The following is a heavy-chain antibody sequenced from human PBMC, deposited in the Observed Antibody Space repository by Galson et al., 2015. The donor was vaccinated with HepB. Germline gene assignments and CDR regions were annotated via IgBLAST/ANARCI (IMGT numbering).Heavy chain of an antibody. CDR3: ARAYYYDSSGSLDY. D-gene: IGHD3-22*01. CDR2: INIDGSST. Sequence: SLRLSCAASGFTFRTYWMYWVRQAPGKGLVWVSRINIDGSSTSYADSVKGRFTISRDNAKNTLYLQMNSLRAEDTAVYYCARAYYYDSSGSLDYWGQGTLVTVSS. V-gene: IGHV3-74*01. J-gene: IGHJ4*02. CDR1: GFTFRTYW.